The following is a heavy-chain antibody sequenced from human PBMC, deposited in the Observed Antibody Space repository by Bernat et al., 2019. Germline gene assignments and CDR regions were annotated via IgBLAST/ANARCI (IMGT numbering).Heavy chain of an antibody. CDR3: ARHFGQWLVEGMIDY. V-gene: IGHV4-39*01. D-gene: IGHD6-19*01. CDR2: IYYSGST. J-gene: IGHJ4*02. Sequence: QLQLQESGPGLVKPSETLSLTCTVSGGSISSSSYYRGWIRQPPGKGLEWIGSIYYSGSTYYNPSLKSRVTISVDTSKNQFSLKLSSVTAADTAVYYGARHFGQWLVEGMIDYWGQGTLVTVSS. CDR1: GGSISSSSYY.